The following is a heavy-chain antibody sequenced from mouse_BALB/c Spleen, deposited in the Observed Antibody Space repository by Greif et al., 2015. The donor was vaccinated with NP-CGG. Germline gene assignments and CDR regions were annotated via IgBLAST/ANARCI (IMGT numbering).Heavy chain of an antibody. Sequence: QVQLQQSGPELVKPGASVKISCKASGYTFTDYYINWVKQKPGQGLEWIGWIYPGGGNTKYNEKFKGKATLTVGTSSSTAYMQLSSLTSEDTAVYFCARRTGTEAMDYWGQGTSVTVSS. J-gene: IGHJ4*01. V-gene: IGHV1-84*02. CDR2: IYPGGGNT. D-gene: IGHD4-1*01. CDR3: ARRTGTEAMDY. CDR1: GYTFTDYY.